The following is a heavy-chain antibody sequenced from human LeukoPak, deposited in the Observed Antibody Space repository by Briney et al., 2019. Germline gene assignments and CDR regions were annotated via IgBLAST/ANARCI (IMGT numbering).Heavy chain of an antibody. CDR3: AIEPSCGEARFDY. V-gene: IGHV3-23*01. J-gene: IGHJ4*02. CDR2: ISGSGGST. Sequence: GGSLRLSCTASGFTFSNYAMSWVRQAPGKGLEWVSNISGSGGSTDYADSVKGRFTISRDNSKNTLYLQINSLRAEDTAIYYCAIEPSCGEARFDYWGQGTLVSVS. D-gene: IGHD3-16*01. CDR1: GFTFSNYA.